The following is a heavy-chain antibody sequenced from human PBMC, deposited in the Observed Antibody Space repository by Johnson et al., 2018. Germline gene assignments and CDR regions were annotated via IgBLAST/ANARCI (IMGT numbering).Heavy chain of an antibody. CDR1: GFTFSDHF. CDR3: ASLATVRYYYYMDV. Sequence: EVQLVESGGGLVQPGGSLRLSCAASGFTFSDHFMDWVRQAPGKGLEWVGRTRNKATSYTTDYAASVKGRFTISRDESKNGLALQMNSLKTEDTAMYFCASLATVRYYYYMDVWGKGTTVTVSS. J-gene: IGHJ6*03. D-gene: IGHD4-17*01. V-gene: IGHV3-72*01. CDR2: TRNKATSYTT.